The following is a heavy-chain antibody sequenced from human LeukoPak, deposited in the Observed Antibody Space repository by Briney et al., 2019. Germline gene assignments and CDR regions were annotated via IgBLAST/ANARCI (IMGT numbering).Heavy chain of an antibody. V-gene: IGHV3-33*01. Sequence: PGGSLRLSCAASGFXFSTYGIHWVRQAPGKGLEWVAIIWYDGSNKYYADSVKGRFTISRDNSKKTLYLKMNSVRAEDTAVYFCASSTVTTRGVSAFDLWGQGTLVTVSS. CDR3: ASSTVTTRGVSAFDL. J-gene: IGHJ3*01. D-gene: IGHD4-17*01. CDR2: IWYDGSNK. CDR1: GFXFSTYG.